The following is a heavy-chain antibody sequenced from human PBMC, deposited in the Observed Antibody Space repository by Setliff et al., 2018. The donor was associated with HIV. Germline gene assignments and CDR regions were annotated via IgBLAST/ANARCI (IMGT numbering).Heavy chain of an antibody. D-gene: IGHD3-3*01. CDR2: ISYDGSNK. CDR3: ARVLLITNAVYGVVSNQFDP. V-gene: IGHV3-30*03. J-gene: IGHJ5*02. CDR1: GFTFSSYG. Sequence: GGSLRLSCAASGFTFSSYGMHWVRQAPGKGLEWVALISYDGSNKYYADSVKGRFTISRDNSKNTLYLQMNSLRAEDTAVYYCARVLLITNAVYGVVSNQFDPWGQGTQVTVSS.